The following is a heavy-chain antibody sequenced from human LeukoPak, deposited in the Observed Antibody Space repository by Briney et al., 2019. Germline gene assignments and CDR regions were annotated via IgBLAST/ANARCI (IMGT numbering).Heavy chain of an antibody. V-gene: IGHV4-34*01. J-gene: IGHJ3*01. Sequence: KPSETLSLTCAVYGGSFSGYYWSWIRQPPGKGLEWIGEINHSGSTNYNPSLKSRATISVDTSKNQFSLKLSSVTAADTAVYYCARDRYSSSFWGQGTMVTVSS. CDR1: GGSFSGYY. CDR3: ARDRYSSSF. CDR2: INHSGST. D-gene: IGHD6-13*01.